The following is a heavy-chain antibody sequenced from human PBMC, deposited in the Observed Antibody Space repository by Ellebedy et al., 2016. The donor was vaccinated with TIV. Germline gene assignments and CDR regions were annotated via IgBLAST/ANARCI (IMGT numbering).Heavy chain of an antibody. D-gene: IGHD3-22*01. V-gene: IGHV4-38-2*02. J-gene: IGHJ4*02. Sequence: SETLSLXXSVSGSSIRRGHYWGWTRQPPGKGLEWIGSIYHSGNPYYHPSLKSRVTISVDTSKSQFSLKLSSVTAADTALYYWARDDHYHSSGYYYGFDYWGQGALVTVSS. CDR1: GSSIRRGHY. CDR3: ARDDHYHSSGYYYGFDY. CDR2: IYHSGNP.